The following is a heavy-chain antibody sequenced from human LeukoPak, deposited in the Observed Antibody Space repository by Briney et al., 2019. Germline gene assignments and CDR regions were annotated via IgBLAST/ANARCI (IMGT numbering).Heavy chain of an antibody. J-gene: IGHJ4*02. D-gene: IGHD3-22*01. V-gene: IGHV3-23*01. CDR3: AKVLHYYDSSGQEGVDY. CDR2: ISGSGGST. Sequence: GGSLKLFCAASGFXFSSYATSWVRQAPGEGLELVSAISGSGGSTYYADSVKGRFTISRDNSKNTLYLQMNSLRAEDTAVYYCAKVLHYYDSSGQEGVDYWGQGTLVTVSS. CDR1: GFXFSSYA.